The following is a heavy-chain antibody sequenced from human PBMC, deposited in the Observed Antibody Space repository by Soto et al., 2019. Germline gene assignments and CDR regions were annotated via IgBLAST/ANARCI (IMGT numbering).Heavy chain of an antibody. CDR2: IKSKTDGGTT. CDR1: GFTFSNAW. V-gene: IGHV3-15*01. CDR3: TTGASMGYYYGMDV. Sequence: GGSLRLSCAASGFTFSNAWMSWVRQAPGKGLEWIGRIKSKTDGGTTDYAAPVKGRFTISRDDSKNTLYLQMNSLKTEDTAVYYCTTGASMGYYYGMDVWGQGTTVTVSS. J-gene: IGHJ6*02.